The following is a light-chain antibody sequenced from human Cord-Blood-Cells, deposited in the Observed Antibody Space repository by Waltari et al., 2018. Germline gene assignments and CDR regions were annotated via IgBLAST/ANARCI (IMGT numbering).Light chain of an antibody. Sequence: DIVMTQSPDSLAVSLGERGTIKCKSSKGVLYSSNNKNYLAWYQQKPGQPPKPLIYWASTRESGVPDRFSGSGSGTDFTLTISSLQAEDVAVYYCQQYYSTPPVTFGPGTKVDIK. CDR1: KGVLYSSNNKNY. CDR3: QQYYSTPPVT. CDR2: WAS. J-gene: IGKJ3*01. V-gene: IGKV4-1*01.